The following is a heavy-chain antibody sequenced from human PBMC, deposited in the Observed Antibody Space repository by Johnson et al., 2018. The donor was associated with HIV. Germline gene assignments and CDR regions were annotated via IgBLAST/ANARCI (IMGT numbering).Heavy chain of an antibody. Sequence: QVQLVESGGGVVQPGRSLRLSCAASGFTFSSYGIYWVRQAPGKGLEWVAVISYDGSNKYYADSVKGRFTISRDNSKNTLYLQMNSLRSEDTAVYYCARDEPYNLNAFDIWGQGTMVTVSS. J-gene: IGHJ3*02. CDR1: GFTFSSYG. CDR3: ARDEPYNLNAFDI. V-gene: IGHV3-30*03. D-gene: IGHD5-24*01. CDR2: ISYDGSNK.